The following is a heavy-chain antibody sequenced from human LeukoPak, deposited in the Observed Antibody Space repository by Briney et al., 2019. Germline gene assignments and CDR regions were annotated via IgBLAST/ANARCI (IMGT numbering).Heavy chain of an antibody. CDR2: ISADNGNT. V-gene: IGHV1-18*01. CDR1: GYSFTSYG. D-gene: IGHD2-2*01. J-gene: IGHJ4*02. CDR3: ARALYHTFDY. Sequence: ASVKVSCKASGYSFTSYGISWVRQAPGQGLEWMGWISADNGNTNYVQKFQGRVTMTTDTSTSTAYMELRSLRSDDTAVYYCARALYHTFDYWGQGTLVTVSS.